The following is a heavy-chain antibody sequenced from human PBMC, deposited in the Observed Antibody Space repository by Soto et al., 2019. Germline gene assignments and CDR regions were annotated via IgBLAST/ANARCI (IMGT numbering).Heavy chain of an antibody. D-gene: IGHD2-15*01. V-gene: IGHV4-59*02. Sequence: SETLSLTCSFSGDSVTSHYLTWIRQSPEKGLEWIGYMHYTGFSHYNPSLKSRLTISVDRSKNQFTLQLTSVTVADTAVYYCARDLDCSGGSCYAYGMDVWGQGTTVTAP. J-gene: IGHJ6*02. CDR3: ARDLDCSGGSCYAYGMDV. CDR1: GDSVTSHY. CDR2: MHYTGFS.